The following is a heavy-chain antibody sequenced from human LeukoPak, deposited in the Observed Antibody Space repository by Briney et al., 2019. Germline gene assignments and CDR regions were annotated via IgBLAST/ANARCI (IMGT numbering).Heavy chain of an antibody. CDR3: AGGSSGWYSDGNWFDP. Sequence: GGSLRLSCAASGFTFSSYSMNWVRQAPGKGLEWVSSISSSSSYIYYADSVKGRFTISRENAKNSLYLQMNSLRAEDTAVYYCAGGSSGWYSDGNWFDPWGQGTLVTVSS. J-gene: IGHJ5*02. CDR1: GFTFSSYS. V-gene: IGHV3-21*01. CDR2: ISSSSSYI. D-gene: IGHD6-19*01.